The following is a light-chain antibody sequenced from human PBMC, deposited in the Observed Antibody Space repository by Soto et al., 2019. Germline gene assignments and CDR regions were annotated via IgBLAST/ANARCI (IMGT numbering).Light chain of an antibody. Sequence: QSALTQPASVSGSPGQSITISCTGTSSDVGGYNHVFWYQQHPGKAPKLMISEVNNRPSGVSNRFSGSKSGNTASLSISGLQAEDEADYYCSSYTSSSIVVFGGGTKLTVL. J-gene: IGLJ2*01. V-gene: IGLV2-14*01. CDR3: SSYTSSSIVV. CDR1: SSDVGGYNH. CDR2: EVN.